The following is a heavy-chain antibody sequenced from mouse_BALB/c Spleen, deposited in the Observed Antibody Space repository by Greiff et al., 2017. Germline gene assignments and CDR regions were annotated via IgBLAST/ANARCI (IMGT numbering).Heavy chain of an antibody. CDR3: ARDLNWTGAY. J-gene: IGHJ3*01. V-gene: IGHV5-12-2*01. D-gene: IGHD4-1*01. Sequence: EVQGVESGGGLVQPGGSLKLSCAASGFTFSSYTMSWVRQTPEKRLEWVAYISNGGGSTYYPDTVKGRFTISRDNAKNTLYLQMSSLKSEDTAMYYCARDLNWTGAYGGQGTLVTVSA. CDR2: ISNGGGST. CDR1: GFTFSSYT.